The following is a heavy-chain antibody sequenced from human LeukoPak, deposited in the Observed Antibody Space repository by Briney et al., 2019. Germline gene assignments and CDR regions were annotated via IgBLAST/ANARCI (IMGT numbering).Heavy chain of an antibody. J-gene: IGHJ4*02. Sequence: GRSLRLSCAASGFTFSSYGMHWVRQAPGKGLEWVAVISYDGSNKYYADSVKGRFTISRNNSKNTLYLQMNSLRAEDTAVYYCAKLGGPLDYWGQGTLVTVSS. D-gene: IGHD1-26*01. CDR3: AKLGGPLDY. CDR1: GFTFSSYG. V-gene: IGHV3-30*18. CDR2: ISYDGSNK.